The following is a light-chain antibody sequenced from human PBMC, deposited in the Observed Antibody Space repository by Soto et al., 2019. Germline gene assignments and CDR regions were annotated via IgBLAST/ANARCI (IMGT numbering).Light chain of an antibody. CDR2: DAS. CDR3: QHYYSYSVA. CDR1: QSTSSW. J-gene: IGKJ4*02. V-gene: IGKV1-5*01. Sequence: SHLAQSPSTLSASLVDRVTITCRASQSTSSWLAWYQQKPGKAPKLLIYDASSLDSGVPARFSGSGSGTEFTLTISSLLSEDFAAYYCQHYYSYSVAFGGGTKVDIK.